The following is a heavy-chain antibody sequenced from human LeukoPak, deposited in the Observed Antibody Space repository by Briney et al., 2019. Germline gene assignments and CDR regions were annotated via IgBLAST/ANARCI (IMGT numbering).Heavy chain of an antibody. V-gene: IGHV4-4*02. CDR1: GGSISSSNW. D-gene: IGHD4-17*01. Sequence: SETLSLTCAVSGGSISSSNWWSWVRQHPGKGLEWIGYIHHSGSTYYNPSLKSRITISVDTSKNQFSLKLSSVTAADTAVFYCARGPDYGDSDFDYWGQGTLVTVSS. J-gene: IGHJ4*02. CDR3: ARGPDYGDSDFDY. CDR2: IHHSGST.